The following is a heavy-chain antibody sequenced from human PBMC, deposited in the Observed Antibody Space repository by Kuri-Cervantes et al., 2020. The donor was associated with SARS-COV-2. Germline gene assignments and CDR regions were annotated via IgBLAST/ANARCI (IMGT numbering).Heavy chain of an antibody. CDR1: GGSISSYY. J-gene: IGHJ3*02. Sequence: PEILSLTCIVSGGSISSYYWSWIRQPAGKGLEWIGYIYYSGSTNYNPSLKSRVTISVDTSKNQFSLKLSSVTAADTAVYYCARTHYSNQLDIWGQGTMVTVSS. CDR3: ARTHYSNQLDI. CDR2: IYYSGST. D-gene: IGHD1-14*01. V-gene: IGHV4-59*01.